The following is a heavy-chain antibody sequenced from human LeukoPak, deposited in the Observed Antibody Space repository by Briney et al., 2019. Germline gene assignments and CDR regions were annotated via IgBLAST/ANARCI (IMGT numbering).Heavy chain of an antibody. D-gene: IGHD1-26*01. CDR3: ARTVGGYYFDY. V-gene: IGHV4-59*01. Sequence: PSETLSLTRTVSGGSISSYYWSWIRQPPGKGLEWIGYIYYSGSTNYNPSLKSRVTISVDTSKNQFSLKLSSVTAADTAVYYCARTVGGYYFDYWGQGTLVTVSS. J-gene: IGHJ4*02. CDR1: GGSISSYY. CDR2: IYYSGST.